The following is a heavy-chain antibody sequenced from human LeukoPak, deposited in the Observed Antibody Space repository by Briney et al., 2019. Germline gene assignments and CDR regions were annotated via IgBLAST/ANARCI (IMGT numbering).Heavy chain of an antibody. V-gene: IGHV4-39*07. Sequence: PSETLSLTCTVSGVSISSNIHYCGWIRQTPGKVLEGFGSIFYSGTTYYNPSLKSRVSISIDTSKSQFSLKLSSVTAADTAVYYCAGIVPYDYGYIDHWGQGTLVTVSS. CDR1: GVSISSNIHY. D-gene: IGHD4/OR15-4a*01. CDR3: AGIVPYDYGYIDH. CDR2: IFYSGTT. J-gene: IGHJ4*02.